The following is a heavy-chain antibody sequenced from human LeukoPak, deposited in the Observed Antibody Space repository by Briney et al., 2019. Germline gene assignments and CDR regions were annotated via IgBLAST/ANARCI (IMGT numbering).Heavy chain of an antibody. CDR3: ARRSSGTRSFAY. Sequence: SQTLSLTCTVSGGSISSGDYYWSWIRQPPGKGLEWIGYIYYSGSTYYNPSLKSRVTISVDTSKNQFSLKLSSVTAADTAVYYCARRSSGTRSFAYWGQGTLVTVSS. J-gene: IGHJ4*02. V-gene: IGHV4-30-4*08. CDR1: GGSISSGDYY. D-gene: IGHD3-22*01. CDR2: IYYSGST.